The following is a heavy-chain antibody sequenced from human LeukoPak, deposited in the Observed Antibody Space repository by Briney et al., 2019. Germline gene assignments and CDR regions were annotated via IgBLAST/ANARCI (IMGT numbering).Heavy chain of an antibody. J-gene: IGHJ5*02. V-gene: IGHV3-23*01. CDR2: ITAGHYPT. Sequence: GGSLRLSCAASGFSFSSFAMTWVRQAPGKGLESVSSITAGHYPTYNTDSVKGRFTISRDNSKNTLYLQMNSLRADDTAVYYCTKDPNGDYVGAFDPWGQGTLVTVSS. D-gene: IGHD4-17*01. CDR3: TKDPNGDYVGAFDP. CDR1: GFSFSSFA.